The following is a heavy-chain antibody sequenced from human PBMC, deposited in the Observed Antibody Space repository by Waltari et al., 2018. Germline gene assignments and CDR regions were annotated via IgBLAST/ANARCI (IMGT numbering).Heavy chain of an antibody. CDR2: INHSGST. Sequence: QVQLQQWGAGLLKPSETLSLTCAVYGGSFSGYYWSWIRQPPGKGLEWIGEINHSGSTNYNPSLKSRVTISVDTSKHQFSLKLSSVTAADTAVYYCARWRGYGYSYGYGWFDPWGQGTLVTVSS. CDR1: GGSFSGYY. J-gene: IGHJ5*02. V-gene: IGHV4-34*01. D-gene: IGHD5-18*01. CDR3: ARWRGYGYSYGYGWFDP.